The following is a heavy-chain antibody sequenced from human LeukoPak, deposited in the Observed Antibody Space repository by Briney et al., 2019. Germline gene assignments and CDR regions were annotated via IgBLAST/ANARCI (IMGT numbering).Heavy chain of an antibody. CDR1: GGSITNYY. Sequence: SETLSLTCTVSGGSITNYYWNWIRQPPGKGLEWIGYIYYSGGTNYNPSLKSRVTISVDTSKKQFSLALTSVTAADTAVYYCARSPYDSSGYFNFDYWGPGTLVTVSP. D-gene: IGHD3-22*01. CDR2: IYYSGGT. J-gene: IGHJ4*02. CDR3: ARSPYDSSGYFNFDY. V-gene: IGHV4-59*01.